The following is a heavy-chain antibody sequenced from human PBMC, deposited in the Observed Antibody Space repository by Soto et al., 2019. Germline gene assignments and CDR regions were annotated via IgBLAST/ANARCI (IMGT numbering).Heavy chain of an antibody. J-gene: IGHJ6*02. V-gene: IGHV1-69*01. CDR3: ARGGYSSTWSNLLDRSGLDV. CDR1: GGLFSSYA. D-gene: IGHD6-13*01. CDR2: IIPVFGTA. Sequence: QEQLVQSGAEVKKSGSSVKVSCKDTGGLFSSYAVSWVRQAPGQGLEWMGGIIPVFGTAYYAQKFQGRVTITADESTNTAYMELSSLRSGDTAVYYCARGGYSSTWSNLLDRSGLDVWGQGTTVTVSS.